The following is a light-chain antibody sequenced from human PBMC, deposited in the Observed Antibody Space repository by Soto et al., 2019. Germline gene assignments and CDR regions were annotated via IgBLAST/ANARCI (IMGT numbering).Light chain of an antibody. CDR1: QSVSSN. V-gene: IGKV3-15*01. CDR3: QQSNNWPPRDS. J-gene: IGKJ2*01. Sequence: EIVMTQSPATLSVSPGERTTLSCRASQSVSSNLAWYQQKPGQAPRLLIYGASTRATGIPARFSGSGSGTDFTLTISSLQSEDFAVYYCQQSNNWPPRDSFGQGTKLEIK. CDR2: GAS.